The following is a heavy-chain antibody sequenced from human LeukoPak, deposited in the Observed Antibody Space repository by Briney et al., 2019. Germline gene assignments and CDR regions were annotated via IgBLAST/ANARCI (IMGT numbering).Heavy chain of an antibody. CDR2: MNPNSGNT. D-gene: IGHD1-26*01. V-gene: IGHV1-8*03. Sequence: ASVKVSCTASGYTFTSYDINWVRQATGQGLEWMGWMNPNSGNTGYAQKFQGRVTITRNTTISTAYMELISLKSEDTAVYYCARAAVSSYRYYFYCDMYVWGKRTTVTVSS. CDR1: GYTFTSYD. J-gene: IGHJ6*03. CDR3: ARAAVSSYRYYFYCDMYV.